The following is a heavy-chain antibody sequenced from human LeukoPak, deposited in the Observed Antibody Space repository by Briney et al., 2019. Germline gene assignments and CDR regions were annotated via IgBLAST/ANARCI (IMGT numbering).Heavy chain of an antibody. J-gene: IGHJ5*02. D-gene: IGHD5-18*01. V-gene: IGHV3-23*01. CDR2: ISESGDGT. CDR1: GFTFSSYA. Sequence: PGGSLRLSCAASGFTFSSYAMSRVRQAPRKGLERVSAISESGDGTFYSDSAKGRFTISRDNSKNTLYLQMNSLRADDTAVYYCAKGGYTYAYGSWGQGTLVTVSS. CDR3: AKGGYTYAYGS.